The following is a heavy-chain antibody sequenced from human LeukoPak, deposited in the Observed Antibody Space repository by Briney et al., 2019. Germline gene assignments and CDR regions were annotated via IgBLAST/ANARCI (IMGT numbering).Heavy chain of an antibody. CDR1: RFTLSTYW. CDR3: TRVGYIDEGIDY. Sequence: GGSLRLSCAASRFTLSTYWMSWVRQAPGKGLEWVAHIKQDGSQEYYVDSVKGRFTISRDNAENSLYLQMNSLRAEDTTIYYCTRVGYIDEGIDYWGQGTLVTVSS. CDR2: IKQDGSQE. J-gene: IGHJ4*02. V-gene: IGHV3-7*04. D-gene: IGHD5-24*01.